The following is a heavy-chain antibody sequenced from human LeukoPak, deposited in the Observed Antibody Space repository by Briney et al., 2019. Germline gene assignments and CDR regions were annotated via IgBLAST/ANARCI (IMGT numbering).Heavy chain of an antibody. Sequence: PGGSLRLSCAASGFTVSSNYMSWVRQAPGKGLEWVSVIYSGGSTYYADSVKGRFTISRDNSKNTLYLQMNSLRAEDTAVYYCAKVTQAVAHLLHFDYWGQGTLVTVSS. CDR3: AKVTQAVAHLLHFDY. D-gene: IGHD6-19*01. J-gene: IGHJ4*02. V-gene: IGHV3-53*01. CDR1: GFTVSSNY. CDR2: IYSGGST.